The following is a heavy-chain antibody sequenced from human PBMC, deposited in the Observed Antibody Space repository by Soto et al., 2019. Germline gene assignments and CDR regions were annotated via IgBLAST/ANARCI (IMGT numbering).Heavy chain of an antibody. CDR1: GFTFSNAW. D-gene: IGHD3-9*01. CDR2: IKSNSDCGTT. J-gene: IGHJ4*02. Sequence: EVQLVESGGALVKPGGSLILSCTASGFTFSNAWMNWVRQAPGKGLEWVGRIKSNSDCGTTDDAAPVQGRFTISRDDSKHTVYLQMNSLEIDDTCVYYCTTWTTFLTGYCRWGRGTLVTVSS. CDR3: TTWTTFLTGYCR. V-gene: IGHV3-15*02.